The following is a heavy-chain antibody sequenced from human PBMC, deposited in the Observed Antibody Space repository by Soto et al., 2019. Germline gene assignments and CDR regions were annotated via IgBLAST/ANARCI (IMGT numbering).Heavy chain of an antibody. CDR3: ARDLSGDPLIAVAGPNPYYFDY. Sequence: GGSLRLSCAASGFTFSSYWMHWVRQAPGKGLVWVSRINSDGSSTSYADSVKGRFTISRDNAKNTLYLQMNSLRAEDTAVYYCARDLSGDPLIAVAGPNPYYFDYWGQGTLVTVSS. V-gene: IGHV3-74*01. CDR1: GFTFSSYW. CDR2: INSDGSST. J-gene: IGHJ4*02. D-gene: IGHD6-19*01.